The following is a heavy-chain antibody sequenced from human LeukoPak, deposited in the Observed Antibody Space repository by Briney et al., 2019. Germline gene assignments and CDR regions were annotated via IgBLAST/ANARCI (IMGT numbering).Heavy chain of an antibody. CDR2: IDPSDSYT. D-gene: IGHD3-10*01. CDR1: GSRFTSYW. Sequence: GAPLKISCKGSGSRFTSYWISWVRQLPGKGLEWRGRIDPSDSYTNYSPSFQSHVTISADKSISTAYLQWSSLKASDTAMYYCARHGVRGDNYGMDVWGKGTTVTVSS. J-gene: IGHJ6*04. V-gene: IGHV5-10-1*01. CDR3: ARHGVRGDNYGMDV.